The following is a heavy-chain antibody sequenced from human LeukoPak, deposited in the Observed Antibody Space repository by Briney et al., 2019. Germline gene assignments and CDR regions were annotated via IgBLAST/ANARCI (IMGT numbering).Heavy chain of an antibody. V-gene: IGHV4-39*07. CDR2: TYSSGST. CDR3: ARSDGYGLVGI. Sequence: SETLSLTCRASGVSISSGSNYWGWIRQPPGKTLEWIGSTYSSGSTYYNSSLKSRVIILIDTAKNHFSLSLSSVTAADTAVYYCARSDGYGLVGIWGQGTMVTVSS. J-gene: IGHJ3*02. CDR1: GVSISSGSNY. D-gene: IGHD3-10*01.